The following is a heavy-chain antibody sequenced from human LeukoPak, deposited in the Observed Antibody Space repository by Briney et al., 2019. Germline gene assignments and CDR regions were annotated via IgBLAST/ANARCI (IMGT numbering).Heavy chain of an antibody. CDR1: GGSFSVYY. CDR2: INHLRRT. D-gene: IGHD6-19*01. CDR3: ARGSASGIYPTDY. Sequence: SETLSLTCAVSGGSFSVYYWSWIRQPPGKGLEWIGEINHLRRTNYNPSLKSRVIISIDTSKKEVSLKMTSVTAADTAIYYCARGSASGIYPTDYWGQGTLVTVSS. J-gene: IGHJ4*02. V-gene: IGHV4-34*01.